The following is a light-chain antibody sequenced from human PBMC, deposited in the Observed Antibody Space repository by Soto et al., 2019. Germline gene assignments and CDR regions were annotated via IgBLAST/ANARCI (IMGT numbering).Light chain of an antibody. CDR1: SSDVGGYDY. CDR2: EVS. CDR3: SSYTYSNTLV. V-gene: IGLV2-14*01. Sequence: QSVPTQPASVSGSPGQSITISCTGTSSDVGGYDYVSWYQQHPGKAPKLMIYEVSNRPSGLSNRFSGSKSGNTASLTISGLQTEDEADYYCSSYTYSNTLVFGGGTKLTVL. J-gene: IGLJ3*02.